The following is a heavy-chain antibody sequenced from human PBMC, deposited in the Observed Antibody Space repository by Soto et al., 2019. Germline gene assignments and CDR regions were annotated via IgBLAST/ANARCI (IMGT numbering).Heavy chain of an antibody. D-gene: IGHD6-19*01. CDR1: GYTFTSHD. V-gene: IGHV1-8*01. CDR3: ARGHMLYSSGWWNWFDP. Sequence: QVQLVQSGAEVKKPGASVKVSCKASGYTFTSHDINWVRQATGQGLEWMGWMNPSTGNTGYAQKFQGRVTMTRNTSISTAYMDLSSLRSEDTAVYYCARGHMLYSSGWWNWFDPWGQGTLVTVSS. J-gene: IGHJ5*02. CDR2: MNPSTGNT.